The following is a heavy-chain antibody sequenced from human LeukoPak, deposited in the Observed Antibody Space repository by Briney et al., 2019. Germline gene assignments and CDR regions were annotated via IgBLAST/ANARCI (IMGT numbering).Heavy chain of an antibody. CDR1: GGSFSGYY. CDR2: INHSGST. D-gene: IGHD2-15*01. V-gene: IGHV4-34*01. J-gene: IGHJ4*02. Sequence: SETLSLTCAVYGGSFSGYYWSWIRQPPGKGLEWIGEINHSGSTNYNPSLKSRVTISVDTSKNQFSLKLTSVTAADTAVYYCARTYSCLDYWGQGTLATVSS. CDR3: ARTYSCLDY.